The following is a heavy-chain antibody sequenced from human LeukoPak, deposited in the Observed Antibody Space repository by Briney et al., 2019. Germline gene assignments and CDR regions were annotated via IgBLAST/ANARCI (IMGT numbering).Heavy chain of an antibody. V-gene: IGHV4-39*07. CDR2: INHSGST. CDR3: ARGVVTAVRFDY. CDR1: GGSISSSSYY. J-gene: IGHJ4*02. D-gene: IGHD2-21*02. Sequence: SETLSLTCTVSGGSISSSSYYWGWIRQPPGKGLEWIGEINHSGSTNYNPSLKSRVTISVDTSKNQFSLKLSSVTAADTAVYYCARGVVTAVRFDYWGQGTLVTVSS.